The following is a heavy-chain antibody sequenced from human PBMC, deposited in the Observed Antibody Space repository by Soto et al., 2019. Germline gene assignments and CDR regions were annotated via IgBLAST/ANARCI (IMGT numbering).Heavy chain of an antibody. CDR2: IDPSDSSS. Sequence: GESLKISCKGSGYSFTNYWITWERQMPGKGLEWMGRIDPSDSSSDYSPSFRGHVSISDDRSIGTAYLQWSSLKASDTAIYFCARLNTARVRSYYYGMHVWGQGTTVTVSS. CDR3: ARLNTARVRSYYYGMHV. D-gene: IGHD5-18*01. J-gene: IGHJ6*02. CDR1: GYSFTNYW. V-gene: IGHV5-10-1*01.